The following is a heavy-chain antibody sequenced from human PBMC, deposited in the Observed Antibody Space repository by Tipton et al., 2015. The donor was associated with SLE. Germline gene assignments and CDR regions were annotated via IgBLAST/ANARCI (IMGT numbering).Heavy chain of an antibody. CDR1: GGSFSSHY. V-gene: IGHV4-59*11. CDR2: IYYSGST. D-gene: IGHD5-24*01. CDR3: AREGRWLQVDY. J-gene: IGHJ4*02. Sequence: TLSLTCTVSGGSFSSHYWSWFRQPPGKVLGWIGYIYYSGSTSYNPTLKSRVTISADTSKNQFSLKLSSVTAPVTAGYYWAREGRWLQVDYWGQGTLVTVSS.